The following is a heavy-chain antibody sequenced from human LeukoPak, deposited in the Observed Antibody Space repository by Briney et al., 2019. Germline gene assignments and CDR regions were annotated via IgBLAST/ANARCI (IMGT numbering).Heavy chain of an antibody. Sequence: ASVKVVCKAAGYTFTSYAISWVRQAPGQGLEWMGWISAYNGNTNYAQKLQGRVTMTTDTSTSTAYMELRSLRSDDTAVYYCARAGLEYYYDSSGSGFDYWGQGTLVTVSS. D-gene: IGHD3-22*01. CDR2: ISAYNGNT. CDR3: ARAGLEYYYDSSGSGFDY. CDR1: GYTFTSYA. V-gene: IGHV1-18*01. J-gene: IGHJ4*02.